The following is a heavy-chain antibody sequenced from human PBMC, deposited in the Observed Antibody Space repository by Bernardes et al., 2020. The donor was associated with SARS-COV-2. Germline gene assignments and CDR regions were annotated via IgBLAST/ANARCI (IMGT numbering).Heavy chain of an antibody. D-gene: IGHD3-10*01. CDR1: GYSFTSYW. Sequence: GESLKISCKGSGYSFTSYWISWVRQMPGTGLEWMGRIDPSDSYTNYSPSFQGHVTISADKSISTAYLQWSSLKASDTAMYYCAIVSMVRGGPPYFDYWGQGTLVTGSS. CDR3: AIVSMVRGGPPYFDY. CDR2: IDPSDSYT. J-gene: IGHJ4*02. V-gene: IGHV5-10-1*01.